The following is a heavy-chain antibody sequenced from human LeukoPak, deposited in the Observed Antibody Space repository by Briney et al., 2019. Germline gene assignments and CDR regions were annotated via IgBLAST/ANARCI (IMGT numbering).Heavy chain of an antibody. D-gene: IGHD3-22*01. Sequence: GGSLRLSCAASGFTFSSYAMSWVRQAPGKGLEWVSLISGSDDSTYYADSVKGRLTISRDNSKNTQYLQMNSLRAEDTAVYYCASYYYDSSGQYFDYWGQGTLVTVSS. CDR1: GFTFSSYA. J-gene: IGHJ4*02. CDR3: ASYYYDSSGQYFDY. V-gene: IGHV3-23*01. CDR2: ISGSDDST.